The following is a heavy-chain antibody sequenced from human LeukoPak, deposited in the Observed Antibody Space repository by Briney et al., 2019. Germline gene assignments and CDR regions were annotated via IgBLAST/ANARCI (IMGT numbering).Heavy chain of an antibody. CDR1: GYSISSGYY. CDR3: ARSTRLGYFDY. V-gene: IGHV4-38-2*02. D-gene: IGHD6-19*01. Sequence: SETLSLTCTVSGYSISSGYYWGWIRQPPGKGLQWIGSIYHSGSTYYNPSLKSRVTISVDTSKNQFSLKLSSVTAADTAVYYCARSTRLGYFDYWGQGTLVTVSS. CDR2: IYHSGST. J-gene: IGHJ4*02.